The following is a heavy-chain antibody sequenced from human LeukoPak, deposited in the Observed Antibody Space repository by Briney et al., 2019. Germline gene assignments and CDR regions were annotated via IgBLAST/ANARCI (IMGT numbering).Heavy chain of an antibody. J-gene: IGHJ4*02. D-gene: IGHD2-21*01. CDR3: ARGCGGEPWECFDY. CDR2: IIPILGIA. V-gene: IGHV1-69*04. Sequence: SVKVSCKASGGTFSSYAISWVRQAPGQELEWMGRIIPILGIANYAQKFQGRVTITADKSTSTAYMELSSLRSEDTAVYYCARGCGGEPWECFDYWGQGTLVTVSS. CDR1: GGTFSSYA.